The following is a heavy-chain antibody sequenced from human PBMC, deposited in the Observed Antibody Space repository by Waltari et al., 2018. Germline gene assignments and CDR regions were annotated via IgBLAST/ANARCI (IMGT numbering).Heavy chain of an antibody. Sequence: QVQLVESGGGVVQPGRSLRLSCAASGFTFSSYAMHWVRQAPGKGLEWVAVISYDGSNKYYADSVKGRFTISRDNSKNTLYLQMNSLRAEDTAVYYCARDGRYYGSGGRGAVDYWGQGTLVTVSS. CDR2: ISYDGSNK. J-gene: IGHJ4*02. V-gene: IGHV3-30*01. D-gene: IGHD3-10*01. CDR3: ARDGRYYGSGGRGAVDY. CDR1: GFTFSSYA.